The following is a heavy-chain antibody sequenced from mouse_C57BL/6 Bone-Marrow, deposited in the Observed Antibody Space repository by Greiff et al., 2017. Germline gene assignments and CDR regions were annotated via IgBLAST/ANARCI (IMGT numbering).Heavy chain of an antibody. CDR2: ITYTGST. V-gene: IGHV3-8*01. CDR3: ARGGVPWFAY. J-gene: IGHJ3*01. CDR1: GYSITSDY. Sequence: EVQLQESGPGLANPPQTLSLTCSVTGYSITSDYWNWIRKFPGHNPQYMGHITYTGSTYYNPSLKSRISITRDTSKNQYYLQLNSVTTEDTATYYCARGGVPWFAYWGQGTLVTVSA.